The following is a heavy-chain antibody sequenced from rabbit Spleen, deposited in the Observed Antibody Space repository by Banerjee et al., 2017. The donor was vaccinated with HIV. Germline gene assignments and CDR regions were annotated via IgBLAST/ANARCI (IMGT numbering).Heavy chain of an antibody. V-gene: IGHV1S45*01. CDR1: GFSFSNSYW. J-gene: IGHJ4*01. CDR3: ARECGAYGYAANL. D-gene: IGHD6-1*01. CDR2: IGGSSSGNT. Sequence: QEQLVESGGGLVQPEGSLTLTCTASGFSFSNSYWPCWVRQAPGKRPEWIACIGGSSSGNTWYASWAKGRFTISKTSSTTVTLQMTSLTAADTATYFCARECGAYGYAANLWGPGTLVTVS.